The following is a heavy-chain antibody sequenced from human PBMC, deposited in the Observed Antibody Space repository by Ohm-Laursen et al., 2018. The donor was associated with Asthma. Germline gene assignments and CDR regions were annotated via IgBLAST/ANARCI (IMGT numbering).Heavy chain of an antibody. CDR1: GFTFSSYG. V-gene: IGHV3-30*18. J-gene: IGHJ3*01. CDR3: AKDGYCSGGSCYPA. CDR2: ISYDGSNK. D-gene: IGHD2-15*01. Sequence: SLRLSCSASGFTFSSYGMHWVRQAPGKGLEWVAVISYDGSNKYYADSVKGRFTISRDNSKNTLYLQMNSLRAEDTAVYYCAKDGYCSGGSCYPAWGQGTMVTVSS.